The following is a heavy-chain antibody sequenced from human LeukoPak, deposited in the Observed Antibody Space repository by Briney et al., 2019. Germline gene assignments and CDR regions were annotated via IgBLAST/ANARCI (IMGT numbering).Heavy chain of an antibody. CDR1: DGSISSYY. V-gene: IGHV4-59*08. J-gene: IGHJ4*02. Sequence: SETLSLTCTVSDGSISSYYWTWFRQPPGEGLEWIGYSHYSGNSNYNPSLKRRVTTSVDTSKNQFSLKLGSVTAADTAVYYCARQVKVSAGTNHFDYWGQGTLVTVST. CDR2: SHYSGNS. CDR3: ARQVKVSAGTNHFDY. D-gene: IGHD2-2*01.